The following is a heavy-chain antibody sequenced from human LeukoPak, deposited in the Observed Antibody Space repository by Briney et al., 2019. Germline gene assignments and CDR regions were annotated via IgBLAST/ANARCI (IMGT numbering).Heavy chain of an antibody. CDR1: GFTFTDYA. J-gene: IGHJ4*02. Sequence: GGSLRLSCAASGFTFTDYAMSWVRQAPGKGLEWVSAISGTGYYTYYADSVKGRFTISRDNSKNTLYLQMNSLRAEDTAVYYCARDHLDYFDYWGQGTLVTVSS. CDR2: ISGTGYYT. V-gene: IGHV3-23*01. CDR3: ARDHLDYFDY.